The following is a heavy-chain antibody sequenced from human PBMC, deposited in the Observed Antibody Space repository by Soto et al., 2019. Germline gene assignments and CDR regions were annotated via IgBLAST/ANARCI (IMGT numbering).Heavy chain of an antibody. CDR1: GYTFTDYY. CDR2: INPNSGGT. D-gene: IGHD2-2*01. J-gene: IGHJ6*02. Sequence: ASVKVSCHASGYTFTDYYMHCVRQAPGQGLELMGWINPNSGGTNYAQKFQGRVTMTRDTSISTAYMELSRLRSDDTAVYYCARERRLGYCSSTSCYWGMDVWGQGTTVTVSS. V-gene: IGHV1-2*02. CDR3: ARERRLGYCSSTSCYWGMDV.